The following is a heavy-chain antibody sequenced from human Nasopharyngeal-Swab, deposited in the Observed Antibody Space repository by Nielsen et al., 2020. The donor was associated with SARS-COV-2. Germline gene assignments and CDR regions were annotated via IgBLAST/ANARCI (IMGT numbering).Heavy chain of an antibody. D-gene: IGHD6-19*01. J-gene: IGHJ4*02. CDR2: ISSSSSYI. CDR1: GFTFSSYS. V-gene: IGHV3-21*01. Sequence: GESLKISCAASGFTFSSYSMNWVRQAPGKGLEWVSSISSSSSYIYYADSVKGRFTISRDNAKNSLYLQMNSLRAEDTAVYYCAREHTESSGWCPVDYWGQGTLVTVSS. CDR3: AREHTESSGWCPVDY.